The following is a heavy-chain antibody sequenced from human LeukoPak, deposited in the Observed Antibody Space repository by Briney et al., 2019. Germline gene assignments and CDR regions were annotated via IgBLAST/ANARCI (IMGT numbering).Heavy chain of an antibody. D-gene: IGHD2-2*01. V-gene: IGHV3-7*01. J-gene: IGHJ4*02. Sequence: GGSLRLSCAASGFTFSSYWMSWVRQAPGKGLEWVAYIKHDGSAKNYVDSVKGRFTISRDNAKNSVYLQMNSLRAEDTAVYYCARLVCSTIPCYGKFYFDSWGQGTLVPVSS. CDR2: IKHDGSAK. CDR1: GFTFSSYW. CDR3: ARLVCSTIPCYGKFYFDS.